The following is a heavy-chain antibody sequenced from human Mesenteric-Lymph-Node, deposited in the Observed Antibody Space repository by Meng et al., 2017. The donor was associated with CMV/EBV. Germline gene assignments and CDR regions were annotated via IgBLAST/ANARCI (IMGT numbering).Heavy chain of an antibody. V-gene: IGHV3-13*01. CDR3: ARYCGSISCPLAFDI. J-gene: IGHJ3*02. CDR1: GFTLSTYD. Sequence: GGSLRLSCAASGFTLSTYDIHWARQAAGEGLEWVSGIGSAGDTYYADSVKGRFTISRESARNSLYLQMNSLRAGDTAVYYCARYCGSISCPLAFDIWGQGTMVTVSS. D-gene: IGHD2-2*01. CDR2: IGSAGDT.